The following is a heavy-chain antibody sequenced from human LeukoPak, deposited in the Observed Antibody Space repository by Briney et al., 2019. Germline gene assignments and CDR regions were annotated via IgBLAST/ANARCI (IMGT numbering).Heavy chain of an antibody. CDR2: ISYDGSNK. Sequence: GGSLRLSCAASRFTFSSYAMHWVRQAPGKGLEWVAVISYDGSNKYYADSVKGRFTISRDNSKNTLYLQMNSLRAEDTAVYYCARDRIAAAGTVDAFDIWGQGTMVTVSS. V-gene: IGHV3-30*04. D-gene: IGHD6-13*01. CDR1: RFTFSSYA. CDR3: ARDRIAAAGTVDAFDI. J-gene: IGHJ3*02.